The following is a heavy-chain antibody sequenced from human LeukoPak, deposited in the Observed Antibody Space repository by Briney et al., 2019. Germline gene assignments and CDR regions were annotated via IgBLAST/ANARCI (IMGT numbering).Heavy chain of an antibody. CDR2: IYHSGST. CDR3: ARGRGYDPLRYYYGMDV. CDR1: GGSISSGGYS. V-gene: IGHV4-30-2*01. J-gene: IGHJ6*02. Sequence: SETLSLTCAVSGGSISSGGYSWSWIRQPPGKGLEWIGYIYHSGSTYYNPSLKSRVTISVDRSKNQFSLKLSSVTAADTAVYYCARGRGYDPLRYYYGMDVWGQGTTVTVSS. D-gene: IGHD5-12*01.